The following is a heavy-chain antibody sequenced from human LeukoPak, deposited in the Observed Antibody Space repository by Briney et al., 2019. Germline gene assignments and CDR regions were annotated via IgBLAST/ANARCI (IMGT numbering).Heavy chain of an antibody. D-gene: IGHD3-3*01. CDR2: INPNSGGT. J-gene: IGHJ6*03. CDR3: ARGPENYDFWSGYQTQTRYYYYYYYMDV. CDR1: GYTFTGYY. V-gene: IGHV1-2*06. Sequence: ASVKVSCKASGYTFTGYYMHWVRQAPGQGLEWMGRINPNSGGTNYAQKFQGRVTMTRDTSTSTVYMELSSLRSEDTAVYYCARGPENYDFWSGYQTQTRYYYYYYYMDVWGKGTTVTVSS.